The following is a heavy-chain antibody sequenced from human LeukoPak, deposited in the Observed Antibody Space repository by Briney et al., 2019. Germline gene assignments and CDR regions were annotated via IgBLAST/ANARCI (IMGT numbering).Heavy chain of an antibody. V-gene: IGHV4-39*01. J-gene: IGHJ4*02. CDR1: GGSISNSSYY. CDR2: IYYSGSA. Sequence: SETLSLTCIVSGGSISNSSYYWGWIRQPPGKGLEWIGSIYYSGSAYYNPSLKSRVTISVDTSKNQFSRKLTSVTAADTAVYYCARHWVVTPNYWGQGTLVTVSS. D-gene: IGHD4-23*01. CDR3: ARHWVVTPNY.